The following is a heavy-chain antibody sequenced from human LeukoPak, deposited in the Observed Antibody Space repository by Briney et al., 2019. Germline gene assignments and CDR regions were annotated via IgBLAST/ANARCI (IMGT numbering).Heavy chain of an antibody. V-gene: IGHV3-7*01. CDR2: IKQDGSEK. Sequence: GGSLRLSCAASRFTFSSYWMSWVRQAPGKGLEWVANIKQDGSEKYYADSVKGRFTISRNNAKNSLYLQMNSLRAEDTAVYYCAREQIAVAGTLDYWGQGTLVTVSS. CDR1: RFTFSSYW. CDR3: AREQIAVAGTLDY. D-gene: IGHD6-19*01. J-gene: IGHJ4*02.